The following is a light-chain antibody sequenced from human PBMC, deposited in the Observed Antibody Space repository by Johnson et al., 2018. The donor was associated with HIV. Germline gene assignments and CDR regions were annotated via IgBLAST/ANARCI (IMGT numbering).Light chain of an antibody. CDR3: GTWDSSLSAGV. CDR2: ENN. Sequence: QSVLTQPPSVSAAPGQKVTISCSGSSSNIGNNYVSWYQQLPGTAPELLIYENNKRPSGIPDRFSASKSGTSATLGITGLQTGDEADYYCGTWDSSLSAGVFGAGTKVTVL. V-gene: IGLV1-51*02. CDR1: SSNIGNNY. J-gene: IGLJ1*01.